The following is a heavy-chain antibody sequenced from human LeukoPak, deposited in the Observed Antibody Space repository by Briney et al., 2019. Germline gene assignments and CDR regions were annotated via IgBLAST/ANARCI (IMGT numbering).Heavy chain of an antibody. V-gene: IGHV3-30*02. CDR3: AKERDTAMVTIDY. CDR1: GYTFSSYG. J-gene: IGHJ4*02. D-gene: IGHD5-18*01. CDR2: IRYDGSNK. Sequence: GGSLRLSCAASGYTFSSYGMHWVRQAPGKGLEWVAFIRYDGSNKYYADSVKGRFTISRDNSKNTLYLQMNSLRAEDTAVYYCAKERDTAMVTIDYWGQGTLVTVSS.